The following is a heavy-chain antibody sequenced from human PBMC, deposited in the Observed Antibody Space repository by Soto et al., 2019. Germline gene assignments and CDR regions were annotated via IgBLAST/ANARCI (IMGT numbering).Heavy chain of an antibody. CDR2: ISYDGSNK. CDR1: GFTFSSYG. D-gene: IGHD3-3*01. CDR3: AKIPPPYDFWSGPYDY. J-gene: IGHJ4*02. V-gene: IGHV3-30*18. Sequence: GGSLRLSCAASGFTFSSYGMHWVRQAPGKGLEWVAVISYDGSNKYYADSVKGRFTISRDNSKNTLYLQMNSLRAEDTAVYYCAKIPPPYDFWSGPYDYWGQGTMVTVSS.